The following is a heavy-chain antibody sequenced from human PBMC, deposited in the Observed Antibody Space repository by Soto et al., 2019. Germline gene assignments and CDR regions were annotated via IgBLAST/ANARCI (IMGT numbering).Heavy chain of an antibody. Sequence: QVQLVQSGAEVRKPGASGKVSCKASGYALTSSGITWVRQAPGQGLEWMGWISEYNGNIDYAEKFQTRVALTTDPSTGAAVMELRDLRSDDAAVYYCARRSTDTAFWYVDLWVRGTLVTVSS. J-gene: IGHJ2*01. D-gene: IGHD3-3*02. CDR1: GYALTSSG. CDR3: ARRSTDTAFWYVDL. CDR2: ISEYNGNI. V-gene: IGHV1-18*04.